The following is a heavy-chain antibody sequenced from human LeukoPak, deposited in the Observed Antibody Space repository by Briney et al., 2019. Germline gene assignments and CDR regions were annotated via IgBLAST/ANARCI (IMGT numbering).Heavy chain of an antibody. V-gene: IGHV1-69*04. CDR1: GGTFSSYA. J-gene: IGHJ4*02. CDR2: IIPILGIA. Sequence: GASVKVSCKASGGTFSSYAISWVRQAPGQGLEWMGRIIPILGIANYAQKFQGRVTITADKSTSTAYMELSSLRSEDTAVYYCANAVVAVSSWSFDYWGQGTLVTVSS. CDR3: ANAVVAVSSWSFDY. D-gene: IGHD6-13*01.